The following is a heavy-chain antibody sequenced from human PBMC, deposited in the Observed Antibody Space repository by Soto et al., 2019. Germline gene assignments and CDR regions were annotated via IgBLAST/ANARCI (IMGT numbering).Heavy chain of an antibody. CDR1: GFTFSNNY. CDR2: SSNSGTYT. J-gene: IGHJ4*02. V-gene: IGHV3-11*06. CDR3: ARSGDNYNLLDY. Sequence: PGGSLRLSCTASGFTFSNNYMSWIRQPAGKGLEWVSYSSNSGTYTRYADSVKGRFSISRDNAKNSLSLQISNLRGEDTATYYCARSGDNYNLLDYWGQGTPVTVSS. D-gene: IGHD1-1*01.